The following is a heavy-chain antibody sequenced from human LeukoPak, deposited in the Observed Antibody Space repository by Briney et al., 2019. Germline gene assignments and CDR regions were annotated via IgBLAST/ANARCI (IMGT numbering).Heavy chain of an antibody. Sequence: GGSLRLSCAASGFTFSSYAMSWVRQAPGKGLDWVSGVSGSGGSTYYADSVKGRFTISRDNSKNTLYLQMNSLRAEDTAVYYCAREHTAMAEGAFDIWGQGTMVTVSS. D-gene: IGHD5-18*01. CDR1: GFTFSSYA. V-gene: IGHV3-23*01. CDR2: VSGSGGST. J-gene: IGHJ3*02. CDR3: AREHTAMAEGAFDI.